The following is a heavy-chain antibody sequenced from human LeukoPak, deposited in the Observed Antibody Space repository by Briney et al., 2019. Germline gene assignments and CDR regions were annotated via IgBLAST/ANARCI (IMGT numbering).Heavy chain of an antibody. D-gene: IGHD3-3*01. Sequence: GGSLRLSCAASGFTFSSYEMNWVRQAPGKGLEWVSYISSSGSTIYYADSVKGRFTISRDNAKNSLYLQMNSLSAEDTAVYYCARSYYDFWSGYYPEYYYGMDVWGQGTTVTVSS. J-gene: IGHJ6*02. CDR2: ISSSGSTI. V-gene: IGHV3-48*03. CDR3: ARSYYDFWSGYYPEYYYGMDV. CDR1: GFTFSSYE.